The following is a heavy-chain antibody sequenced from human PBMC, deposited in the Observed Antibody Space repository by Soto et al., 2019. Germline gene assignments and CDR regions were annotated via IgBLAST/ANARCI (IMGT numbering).Heavy chain of an antibody. CDR3: ARNRPDYDILTGYYPYFDY. V-gene: IGHV2-5*02. CDR1: GFSLSTSGVG. CDR2: IYWDDDK. D-gene: IGHD3-9*01. Sequence: QITLKESGPTLVKPTQTLTLTCTFSGFSLSTSGVGVGWIRQPPGKALEWLALIYWDDDKRYSPSLKSRLTITKDTSKHQVVLTMTNMDPVDTATYYCARNRPDYDILTGYYPYFDYWGQGTLVTVSS. J-gene: IGHJ4*02.